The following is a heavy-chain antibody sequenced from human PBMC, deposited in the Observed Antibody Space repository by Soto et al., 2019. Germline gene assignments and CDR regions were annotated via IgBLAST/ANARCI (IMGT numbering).Heavy chain of an antibody. CDR2: IIPILGIA. Sequence: QVQLVQSGAEVKKPGSSVKVSCKASGGTFSSYTISWVRQAPGQGLEWMGRIIPILGIANYAQKFQGRVKITADKSTSTAYMELSSLRSEDTAVYYCARSRYCSSTSCYDPGAFAIWGQGTMVTVSS. J-gene: IGHJ3*02. D-gene: IGHD2-2*01. CDR1: GGTFSSYT. CDR3: ARSRYCSSTSCYDPGAFAI. V-gene: IGHV1-69*02.